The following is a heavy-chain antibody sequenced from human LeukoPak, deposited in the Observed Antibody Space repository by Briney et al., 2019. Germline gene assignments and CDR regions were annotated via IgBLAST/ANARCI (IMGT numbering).Heavy chain of an antibody. V-gene: IGHV3-30*02. CDR3: ARVEGLRLGAFDI. CDR1: GFTFSSYG. Sequence: PGGSLRLSCAASGFTFSSYGMHWVRQAPGKGLEWVAFIRYDGSNKYYADSVKGRFTISRDNSKNSLYLQMNSLRAEDTAVYYCARVEGLRLGAFDIWGQGTMVTVSS. CDR2: IRYDGSNK. J-gene: IGHJ3*02. D-gene: IGHD3-10*01.